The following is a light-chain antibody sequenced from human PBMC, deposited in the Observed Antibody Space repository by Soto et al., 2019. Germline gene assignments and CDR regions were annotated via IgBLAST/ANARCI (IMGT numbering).Light chain of an antibody. Sequence: EIVLAQSPRPLSLPPGERASLSCRASQSVSSSYLAWYQQKPGQAPRLLIYGASSRATGIPDRFSGSGSGTDFTLTISRLEPEDFAVYYCQQYGSSSWTFGQGTKVDIK. CDR3: QQYGSSSWT. J-gene: IGKJ1*01. V-gene: IGKV3-20*01. CDR1: QSVSSSY. CDR2: GAS.